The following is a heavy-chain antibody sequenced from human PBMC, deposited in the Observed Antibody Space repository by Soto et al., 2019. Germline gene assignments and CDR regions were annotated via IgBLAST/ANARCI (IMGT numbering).Heavy chain of an antibody. CDR2: INSDGSST. V-gene: IGHV3-74*01. Sequence: PGGSLRLSCAASGFTFSSYWMHWVRQAPGKGLVWVSCINSDGSSTSYADSVKGRFTISRDNAKNTLYLQMNSLRAEDTAVYYCARDLRDILTGYYTNPYFDYWGQGTLVTVSS. J-gene: IGHJ4*02. CDR1: GFTFSSYW. CDR3: ARDLRDILTGYYTNPYFDY. D-gene: IGHD3-9*01.